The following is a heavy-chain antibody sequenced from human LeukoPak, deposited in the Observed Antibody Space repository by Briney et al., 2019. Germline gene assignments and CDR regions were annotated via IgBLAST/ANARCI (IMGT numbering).Heavy chain of an antibody. CDR3: AKMIEATVVTPSSAFDI. CDR1: GFTFSSYA. Sequence: PGGSLRLSCAASGFTFSSYAMSWVRQAPGEGLEWVSAISGSGGSTYYADSVKGRFTISRDNSKNTLYLQMNSLRAEDTAVYYCAKMIEATVVTPSSAFDIWGQGTMVTVSS. V-gene: IGHV3-23*01. CDR2: ISGSGGST. J-gene: IGHJ3*02. D-gene: IGHD4-23*01.